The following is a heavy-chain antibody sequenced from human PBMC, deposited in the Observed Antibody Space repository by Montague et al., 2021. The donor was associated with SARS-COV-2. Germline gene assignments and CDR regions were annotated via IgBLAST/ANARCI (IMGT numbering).Heavy chain of an antibody. Sequence: CAISGDSVSSNIATWNWIRQSPSRRFEWLGRTYYRSKWYNDYAESVKSRITIDPDTSKHQFSLHLNSVTPEDTAVYYCARIPVGSKYYFDFWGQGTLVTVSS. CDR2: TYYRSKWYN. CDR3: ARIPVGSKYYFDF. D-gene: IGHD2-2*01. CDR1: GDSVSSNIAT. V-gene: IGHV6-1*01. J-gene: IGHJ4*02.